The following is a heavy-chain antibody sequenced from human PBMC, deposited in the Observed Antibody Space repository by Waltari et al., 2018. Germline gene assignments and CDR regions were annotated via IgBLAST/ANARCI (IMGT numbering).Heavy chain of an antibody. Sequence: EVQLVESGGGLVQPGGSLRLSCEASGFNFDSYWMTWVRQAPGKGLEGVANINQNGSDKKYVDSVKGRFTISRDNGKNSLFLQMNNLRGDDTAIYYCARPENMGELYYYWGLGTLVTVST. D-gene: IGHD3-16*01. J-gene: IGHJ4*02. CDR3: ARPENMGELYYY. V-gene: IGHV3-7*03. CDR2: INQNGSDK. CDR1: GFNFDSYW.